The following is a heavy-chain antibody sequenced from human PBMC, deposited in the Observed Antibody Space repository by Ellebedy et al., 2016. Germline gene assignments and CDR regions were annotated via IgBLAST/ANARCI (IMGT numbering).Heavy chain of an antibody. J-gene: IGHJ5*02. CDR3: ARTSGYDGGANWFDP. CDR2: IDPSDSYT. Sequence: GESLKISCKGSGYSFTSYWISWVRQMPGKGLEWMGRIDPSDSYTNYSPSFQGHATISADKSISTAYLQWSSLKASGTAMYYCARTSGYDGGANWFDPWGQGTLVTVSS. CDR1: GYSFTSYW. D-gene: IGHD5-12*01. V-gene: IGHV5-10-1*01.